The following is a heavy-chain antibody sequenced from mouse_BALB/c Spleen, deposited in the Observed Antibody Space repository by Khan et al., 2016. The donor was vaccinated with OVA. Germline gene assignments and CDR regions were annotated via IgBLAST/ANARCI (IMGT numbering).Heavy chain of an antibody. J-gene: IGHJ3*01. D-gene: IGHD1-2*01. V-gene: IGHV2-6-7*01. Sequence: QVRLQQSGPGLVAPSQNLSITCTVSGFSLTDYGVNWVRQPPGKGLEWLGMIWGDGSTDYNSALKFRLSITKDNSKSQVFLKMNSLQTDDTARYYCARELRLGGFAYWGQGTLVTVSA. CDR2: IWGDGST. CDR1: GFSLTDYG. CDR3: ARELRLGGFAY.